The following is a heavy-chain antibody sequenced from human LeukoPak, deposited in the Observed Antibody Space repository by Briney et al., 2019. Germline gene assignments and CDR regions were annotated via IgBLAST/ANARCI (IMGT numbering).Heavy chain of an antibody. D-gene: IGHD3-3*01. J-gene: IGHJ5*02. V-gene: IGHV1-2*02. CDR3: AGEGTTDDYDFWSGYS. CDR2: INPNSGGT. Sequence: ASVKVSCKASGYTFISYYMHWVRQAPGQGLEWMGWINPNSGGTNYAQKFQGRVTMTRDTSISTAYMELSRLRSDDTAVYYCAGEGTTDDYDFWSGYSWGQGTLVTVSS. CDR1: GYTFISYY.